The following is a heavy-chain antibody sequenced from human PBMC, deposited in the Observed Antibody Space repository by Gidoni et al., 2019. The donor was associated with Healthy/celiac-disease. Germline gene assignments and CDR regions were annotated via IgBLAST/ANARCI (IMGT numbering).Heavy chain of an antibody. V-gene: IGHV4-34*01. CDR1: GGSFSGYY. CDR3: ARGSCSITIFGVVYDAFDI. CDR2: INHIGST. D-gene: IGHD3-3*01. Sequence: QVQLQQWGAGLLKPSETLSLTCAVYGGSFSGYYWSWIRQPPGKGLEWIGEINHIGSTNYNPSLKGRVTISVDTSKNQFSLKLSSVTASYTAVYYCARGSCSITIFGVVYDAFDIWGQGTMVTVSS. J-gene: IGHJ3*02.